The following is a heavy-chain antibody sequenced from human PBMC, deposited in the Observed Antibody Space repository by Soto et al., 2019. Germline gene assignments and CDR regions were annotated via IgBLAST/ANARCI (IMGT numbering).Heavy chain of an antibody. CDR1: GFSLSTPGAA. CDR2: IYGDDDK. CDR3: VHRLPIYFTF. V-gene: IGHV2-5*02. J-gene: IGHJ2*01. Sequence: QITLKESGPTLVNPTQTLTLTCSFSGFSLSTPGAAVAWIRQPPGQALEWVALIYGDDDKRYSPSLKSRLNITKATSKDQVVHTMTNMDPVDTATYFCVHRLPIYFTFWGRGALVTVSS.